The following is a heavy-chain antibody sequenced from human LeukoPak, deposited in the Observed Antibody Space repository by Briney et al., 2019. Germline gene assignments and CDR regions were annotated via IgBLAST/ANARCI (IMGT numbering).Heavy chain of an antibody. CDR2: IYYSGST. V-gene: IGHV4-61*08. CDR3: ARHLPFTYYDFWSGYQDPYGMDV. D-gene: IGHD3-3*01. Sequence: RTSETLSLTCAVSGGSISSGGYSWSWIRQPPGKGLEWIGYIYYSGSTNYNPSLKSRVTISVDTSKNQFSLKLSSVTAADTAVYYCARHLPFTYYDFWSGYQDPYGMDVWGQGTTVTVSS. CDR1: GGSISSGGYS. J-gene: IGHJ6*02.